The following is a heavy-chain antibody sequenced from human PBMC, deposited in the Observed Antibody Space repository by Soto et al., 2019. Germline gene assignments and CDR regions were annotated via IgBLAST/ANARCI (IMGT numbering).Heavy chain of an antibody. Sequence: QLQLQESGPGLVKPSETLSLTCTVSGGSISSSSYYWGWIRQPPGKGLEWLGSIYYSGSTYYNPALKSRGSISVDTSKNQFSLKLSSVTGADTAVYYCERHCGGCSGGSCWFDPWGQGTLVTVSS. J-gene: IGHJ5*02. CDR2: IYYSGST. CDR1: GGSISSSSYY. CDR3: ERHCGGCSGGSCWFDP. D-gene: IGHD2-15*01. V-gene: IGHV4-39*01.